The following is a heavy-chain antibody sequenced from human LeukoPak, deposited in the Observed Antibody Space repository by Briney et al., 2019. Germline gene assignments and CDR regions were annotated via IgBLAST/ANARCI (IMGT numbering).Heavy chain of an antibody. CDR1: GGSISSSSYY. J-gene: IGHJ4*02. V-gene: IGHV4-39*01. Sequence: TSETLSLTCTVSGGSISSSSYYWGWIRQPPGKGLEWIGNIYYSGSTFYNPSLKSRVTISEDTSKNQFSLKLSSVTAADTAVYYCARRSSSWYSKIDSWGQGTLVTVS. CDR2: IYYSGST. D-gene: IGHD6-13*01. CDR3: ARRSSSWYSKIDS.